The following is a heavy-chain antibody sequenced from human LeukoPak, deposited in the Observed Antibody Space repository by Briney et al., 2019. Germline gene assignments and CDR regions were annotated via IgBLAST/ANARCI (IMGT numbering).Heavy chain of an antibody. D-gene: IGHD3-9*01. J-gene: IGHJ4*02. CDR2: IVVGSGNT. CDR3: AALLYDILTGYFLEEGDY. CDR1: GFTFTSSA. V-gene: IGHV1-58*02. Sequence: SVKVSCKASGFTFTSSAMQWVRQARGQRLEWIGWIVVGSGNTDYAQKFQERVTITRDMSTSTAYMELSSLRSEDTAVYYCAALLYDILTGYFLEEGDYWGQGTLVTVSS.